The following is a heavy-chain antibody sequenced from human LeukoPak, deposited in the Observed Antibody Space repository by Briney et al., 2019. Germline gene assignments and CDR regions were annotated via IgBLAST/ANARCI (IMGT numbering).Heavy chain of an antibody. D-gene: IGHD2-2*01. CDR3: ARQRVGYCSSTSCPYFDY. Sequence: KPSETLSLTCAVSGYSISSGYYWGWIRQPPGKGLEWIGSIYHSGSTYYDPSLKSRVTISVDTSKNQFSLKLSSVTAADTAVYYCARQRVGYCSSTSCPYFDYWGQGTLVTVSS. J-gene: IGHJ4*02. V-gene: IGHV4-38-2*01. CDR2: IYHSGST. CDR1: GYSISSGYY.